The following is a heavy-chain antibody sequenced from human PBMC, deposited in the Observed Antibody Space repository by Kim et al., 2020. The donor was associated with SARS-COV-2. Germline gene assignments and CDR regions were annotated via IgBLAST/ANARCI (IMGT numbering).Heavy chain of an antibody. CDR1: GGSISSSNW. CDR2: IYHSGST. CDR3: ARTIGLGVAGRYFDL. D-gene: IGHD6-19*01. Sequence: SETLSLTCAVSGGSISSSNWWSWVRQPPGKGLEWIGEIYHSGSTNYNPSLKSRVTISVDKSKNQFSLKLSSVTAADTAVYYCARTIGLGVAGRYFDLWGRGTLVTVSS. V-gene: IGHV4-4*02. J-gene: IGHJ2*01.